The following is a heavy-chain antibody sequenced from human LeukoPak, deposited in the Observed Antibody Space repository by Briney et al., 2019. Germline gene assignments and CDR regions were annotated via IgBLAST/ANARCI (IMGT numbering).Heavy chain of an antibody. CDR2: IIPIFGTA. Sequence: SVKVSCKTSGYTFTDYDITWVRQAPGQGLEWMGGIIPIFGTANYAQKFQGRVTITADESTSTAYMELSSLRSEDTAVYYCARGDSSGYGWGQGTLVTVSS. J-gene: IGHJ4*02. V-gene: IGHV1-69*13. D-gene: IGHD3-22*01. CDR1: GYTFTDYD. CDR3: ARGDSSGYG.